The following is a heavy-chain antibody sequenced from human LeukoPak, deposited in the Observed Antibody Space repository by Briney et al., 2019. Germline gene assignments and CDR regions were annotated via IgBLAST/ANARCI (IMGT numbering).Heavy chain of an antibody. V-gene: IGHV3-23*01. CDR3: AKAQIDYGGNLDAFDI. D-gene: IGHD4-23*01. CDR1: GFTFSSYA. J-gene: IGHJ3*02. CDR2: ISGSGGST. Sequence: PGGSLRLSCAASGFTFSSYALSWVRQAPGKGLEWVSAISGSGGSTYYAYSVKGLFTISRDNSKITLSLQMDSLRAEDTAVYYCAKAQIDYGGNLDAFDIWGQGTMVTVSS.